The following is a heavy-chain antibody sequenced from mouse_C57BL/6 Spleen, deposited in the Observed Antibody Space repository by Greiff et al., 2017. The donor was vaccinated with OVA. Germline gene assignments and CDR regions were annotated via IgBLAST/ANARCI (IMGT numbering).Heavy chain of an antibody. D-gene: IGHD3-3*01. J-gene: IGHJ2*01. V-gene: IGHV1-55*01. CDR2: IYPGSGST. CDR3: ARQRGPFDY. Sequence: QVQLKQSGAELVKPGASVKMSCKASGYTFTSYWITWVKQRPGQGLEWIGDIYPGSGSTNYNEKFKSKATLTVDTSSSTAYMQLSSLTSEDSAVYYCARQRGPFDYWGQGTTLTVSS. CDR1: GYTFTSYW.